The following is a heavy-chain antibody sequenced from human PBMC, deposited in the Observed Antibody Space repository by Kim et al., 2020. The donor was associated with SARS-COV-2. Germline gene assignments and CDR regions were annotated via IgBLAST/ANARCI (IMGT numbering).Heavy chain of an antibody. D-gene: IGHD3-9*01. CDR3: ARLLVTGDNWFDP. J-gene: IGHJ5*02. V-gene: IGHV5-51*01. Sequence: YGPSFQGQVTISADKSISTAYLQWSSLKASDTAMYYCARLLVTGDNWFDPWGQGTLVTVSS.